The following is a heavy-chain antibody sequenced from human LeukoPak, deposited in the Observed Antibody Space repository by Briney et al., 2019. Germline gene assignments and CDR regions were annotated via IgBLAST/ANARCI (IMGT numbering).Heavy chain of an antibody. D-gene: IGHD5-18*01. V-gene: IGHV3-66*02. CDR2: IYSGGST. CDR1: GFTVSSNY. J-gene: IGHJ4*02. CDR3: ERVGYSYGYGDWNHFDY. Sequence: PGGSLRLSCAASGFTVSSNYMSWVRQAPGKGLEWVSIIYSGGSTYYADPVKGRFTISRDNSKYTLYLQMNSLRAEDTAVYFCERVGYSYGYGDWNHFDYWGQGTLVTVSS.